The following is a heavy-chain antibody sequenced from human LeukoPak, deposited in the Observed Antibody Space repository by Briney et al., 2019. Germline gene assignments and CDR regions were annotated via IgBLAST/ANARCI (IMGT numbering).Heavy chain of an antibody. V-gene: IGHV4-39*01. Sequence: SETLSLTCTVSGGSISSSSYYWGWIRQPPGKGLEWIGSIYYSGSTYYNPSLKSRVTISVDTSKNQFSLKLSSVTAADTAVYYCARQGYDFWSGYFSRYNWFDPWGQGTPVTVSS. CDR2: IYYSGST. CDR3: ARQGYDFWSGYFSRYNWFDP. CDR1: GGSISSSSYY. J-gene: IGHJ5*02. D-gene: IGHD3-3*01.